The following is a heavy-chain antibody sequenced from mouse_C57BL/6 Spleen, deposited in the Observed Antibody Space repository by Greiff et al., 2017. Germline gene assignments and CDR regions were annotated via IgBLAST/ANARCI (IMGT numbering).Heavy chain of an antibody. CDR1: GFTFSSYA. J-gene: IGHJ4*01. Sequence: EVQGVESGGGLVKPGGSLKLSCAASGFTFSSYAMSWVRQTPETRLEWVATISDGGSYTYYPDNVKGRFTISRDNDKNNLYLQMSHLKSEDTAMYYCAREDYGNYEAMDYWGQGTSVTVSS. V-gene: IGHV5-4*01. CDR2: ISDGGSYT. CDR3: AREDYGNYEAMDY. D-gene: IGHD2-1*01.